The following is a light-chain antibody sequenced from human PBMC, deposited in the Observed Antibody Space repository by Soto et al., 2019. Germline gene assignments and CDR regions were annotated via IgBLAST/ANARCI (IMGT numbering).Light chain of an antibody. CDR2: RSN. J-gene: IGLJ2*01. V-gene: IGLV1-47*01. Sequence: QSVLIQPPAESGTPGQRVTISCSGGSSNIGSNSVYWYQQLPGTAPKVLIFRSNQRPSGVPDRFSGSKSGTSASLAISGLRSEDEAEYYCAAWDDSLSGHVVFGGGTKLTVL. CDR3: AAWDDSLSGHVV. CDR1: SSNIGSNS.